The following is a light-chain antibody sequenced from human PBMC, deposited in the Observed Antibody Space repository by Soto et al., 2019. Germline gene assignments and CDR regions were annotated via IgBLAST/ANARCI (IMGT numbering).Light chain of an antibody. CDR2: AAS. CDR3: QQRYSTTRT. J-gene: IGKJ1*01. V-gene: IGKV1-39*01. CDR1: QSISSY. Sequence: DIQMTQSPSSVSASVGDRVTITCRASQSISSYLNWYQQKPGKAPKILIYAASSLQSGVPSRFSGSGSGTDFNLTISSLQTEDFATYECQQRYSTTRTFGQGTKVDIK.